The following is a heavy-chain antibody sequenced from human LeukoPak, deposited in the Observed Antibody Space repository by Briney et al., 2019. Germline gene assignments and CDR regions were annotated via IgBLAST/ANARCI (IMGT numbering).Heavy chain of an antibody. CDR2: INSDGSST. Sequence: PGGSLRLSCAASGFTLSSYWMHWVRQAPGKGLVWVSRINSDGSSTSYADSVKGRFTISRDNSKNTLYLQMNSLRAEDTAVYYCANREGYCSSTSCPKESYYYYYMDVWGKGTTVTISS. J-gene: IGHJ6*03. V-gene: IGHV3-74*01. CDR1: GFTLSSYW. D-gene: IGHD2-2*01. CDR3: ANREGYCSSTSCPKESYYYYYMDV.